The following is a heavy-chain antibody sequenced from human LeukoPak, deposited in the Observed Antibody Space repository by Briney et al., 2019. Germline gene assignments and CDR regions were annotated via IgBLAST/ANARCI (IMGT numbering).Heavy chain of an antibody. D-gene: IGHD2-21*02. CDR1: GGSISNYY. Sequence: PSETLSLTCTVSGGSISNYYWSWIRQPPGKGLEWIGYIYYSGSTNYNPSLKSRVTISVDTSKNQFSLKLSSVTAADTAVYYCARQDCGGDCYSDHDAFDIWGQGTLVTVSS. V-gene: IGHV4-59*08. CDR2: IYYSGST. CDR3: ARQDCGGDCYSDHDAFDI. J-gene: IGHJ3*02.